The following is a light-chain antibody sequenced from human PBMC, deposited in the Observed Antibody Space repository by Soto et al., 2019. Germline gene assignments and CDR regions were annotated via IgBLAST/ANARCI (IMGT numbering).Light chain of an antibody. CDR3: QQYNNWPRT. Sequence: VMTQSPATLSVSPGERAALSCRASQSVSTNLAWYQQKPGQAPRLLIYGASTRATGIPARFSGSGSGTEFTLTISSLQSEDFAVYYCQQYNNWPRTFGQGTKVDIK. CDR1: QSVSTN. J-gene: IGKJ1*01. V-gene: IGKV3-15*01. CDR2: GAS.